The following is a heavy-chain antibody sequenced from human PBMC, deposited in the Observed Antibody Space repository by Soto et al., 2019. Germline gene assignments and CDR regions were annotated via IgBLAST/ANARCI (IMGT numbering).Heavy chain of an antibody. Sequence: QITLKESGPTLVKPTQTLTLTCTFSGFSLTTDRVGVGWIRQPPGEALEWLAVIYWDDSKTYRPSLESRLTITKDTSKTQVALTMTNMDSLDTATSYCAHADGGRSLSWGQGTLVTVSS. CDR3: AHADGGRSLS. J-gene: IGHJ5*02. CDR1: GFSLTTDRVG. D-gene: IGHD6-19*01. CDR2: IYWDDSK. V-gene: IGHV2-5*02.